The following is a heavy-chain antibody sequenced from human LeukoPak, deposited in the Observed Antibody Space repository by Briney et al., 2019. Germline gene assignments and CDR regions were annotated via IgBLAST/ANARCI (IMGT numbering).Heavy chain of an antibody. D-gene: IGHD3-10*01. J-gene: IGHJ5*02. CDR1: GSTFTSNG. Sequence: ASVKVSCKASGSTFTSNGISWVRQAPGQGLQWMGWISAYNGKTNYAQNLQGRLTMTTDTSTSTAYMELRSLRSDDTAIYYCARDGSGRHPYNWFDPWGQGTLVTVSS. CDR2: ISAYNGKT. V-gene: IGHV1-18*01. CDR3: ARDGSGRHPYNWFDP.